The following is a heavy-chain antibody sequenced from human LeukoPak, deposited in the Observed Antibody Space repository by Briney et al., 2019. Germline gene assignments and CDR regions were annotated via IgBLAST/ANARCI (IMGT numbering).Heavy chain of an antibody. V-gene: IGHV3-53*01. CDR3: ARDGPPRNIVLMVYASPYYYYMDV. CDR1: GFTVSSNY. J-gene: IGHJ6*03. D-gene: IGHD2-8*01. Sequence: GGSLRLSCAASGFTVSSNYMSWVRQAPGKGLEWVSLIYSGGSTYYADSVKGRFTISRDNSKNTLYLQMNSLRAEDTAVYYCARDGPPRNIVLMVYASPYYYYMDVWGKGTTVTVSS. CDR2: IYSGGST.